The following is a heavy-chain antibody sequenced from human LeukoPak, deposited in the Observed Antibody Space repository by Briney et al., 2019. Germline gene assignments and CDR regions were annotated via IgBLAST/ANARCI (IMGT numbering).Heavy chain of an antibody. CDR2: INQGGSEK. CDR1: GFTFSSYW. D-gene: IGHD1-26*01. V-gene: IGHV3-7*01. Sequence: GGSLRLSCAASGFTFSSYWMSWVRQAPGKGLEWVANINQGGSEKNYVDSVKGRFTISRDNAKNSLYLQMNSLRAEDTAVYYCARVSTRATKTGLWGRGTLVTVSS. CDR3: ARVSTRATKTGL. J-gene: IGHJ2*01.